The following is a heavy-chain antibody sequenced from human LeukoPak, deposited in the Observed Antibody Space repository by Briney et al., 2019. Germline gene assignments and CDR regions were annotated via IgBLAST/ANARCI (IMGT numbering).Heavy chain of an antibody. CDR3: ARKTDSGGQGDY. D-gene: IGHD3-22*01. CDR2: IYSGGST. CDR1: GFTVSSNY. Sequence: GGSLRLSCAASGFTVSSNYMSWVRQAPGKGLEWVSVIYSGGSTFYADSVKGRFTISRDNSKNTLYLQMNSLRAEDTAVYYCARKTDSGGQGDYWGPGTLVTVSS. J-gene: IGHJ4*02. V-gene: IGHV3-66*01.